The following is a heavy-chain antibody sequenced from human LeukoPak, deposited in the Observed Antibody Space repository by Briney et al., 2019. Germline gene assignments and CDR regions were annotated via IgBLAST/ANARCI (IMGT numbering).Heavy chain of an antibody. CDR3: ARMRAVAGRLYFDY. CDR2: TYYRSKWYN. CDR1: GDSVSSNTAT. D-gene: IGHD6-19*01. Sequence: SQTLSLTCAVSGDSVSSNTATWNWIRQSPSRGLEWLGRTYYRSKWYNDYAVSVKRRITINPDTSKNRLSLQLKSVTPEDTAVYYCARMRAVAGRLYFDYWGQGTLVTVSS. V-gene: IGHV6-1*01. J-gene: IGHJ4*02.